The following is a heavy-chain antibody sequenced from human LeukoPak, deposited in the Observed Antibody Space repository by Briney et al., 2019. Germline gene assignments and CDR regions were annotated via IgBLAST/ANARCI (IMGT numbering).Heavy chain of an antibody. J-gene: IGHJ6*02. CDR2: IYYSGST. CDR1: GGSISSYC. CDR3: ARGYCSSTSCYSLWYYYYYGMDV. Sequence: SETLSLTCTVSGGSISSYCWSWIRQPPGKGLEWIGYIYYSGSTNYNPSLKSRVTISVDTSKNQFSLKLSSVTAADTAVYYCARGYCSSTSCYSLWYYYYYGMDVWGQGTTVTVSS. V-gene: IGHV4-59*08. D-gene: IGHD2-2*02.